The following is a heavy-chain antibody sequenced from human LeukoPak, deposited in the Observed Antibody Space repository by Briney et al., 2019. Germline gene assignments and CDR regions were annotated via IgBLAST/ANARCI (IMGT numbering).Heavy chain of an antibody. V-gene: IGHV3-7*01. CDR3: ARVAGYSSSWYYYYYYMDV. CDR1: GFTFSSYW. CDR2: IKQDGSEK. J-gene: IGHJ6*03. D-gene: IGHD6-13*01. Sequence: GGSLRLSCAASGFTFSSYWMSWVRQAPGKGLEWVANIKQDGSEKYYVDSVKGRFTISRDNAKNSLYLQMNSLRAEDTAVYYCARVAGYSSSWYYYYYYMDVWGKGTTVTVSS.